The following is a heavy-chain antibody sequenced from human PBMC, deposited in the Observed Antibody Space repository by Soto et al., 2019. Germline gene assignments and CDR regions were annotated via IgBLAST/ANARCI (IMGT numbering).Heavy chain of an antibody. CDR3: AREGDASSSYYYGTDV. Sequence: SETLSLTCTVSGGSISSGDSYWSWIRQFPGKGLEWIGYTYHSGSPYYNPSLKSRVTISVDTSKNQFSLKLNSVTAADTAVYYCAREGDASSSYYYGTDVWGQGTTVTVSS. V-gene: IGHV4-30-4*01. D-gene: IGHD3-16*01. CDR2: TYHSGSP. CDR1: GGSISSGDSY. J-gene: IGHJ6*02.